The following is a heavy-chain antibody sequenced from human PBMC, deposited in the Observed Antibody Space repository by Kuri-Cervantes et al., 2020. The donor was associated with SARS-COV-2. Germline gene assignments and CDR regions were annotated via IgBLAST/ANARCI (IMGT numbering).Heavy chain of an antibody. CDR3: ARMYYDFWSGYYKYYFDY. Sequence: SETLSLTCTVSGGSISSYYWSWIRQPPGKGLEWIGYIYYSGSTNYNPSLKSRVTISVDTSKNRFSLKLSSVTAADTAVYYCARMYYDFWSGYYKYYFDYWGQGTLVTVSS. J-gene: IGHJ4*02. CDR2: IYYSGST. V-gene: IGHV4-59*01. CDR1: GGSISSYY. D-gene: IGHD3-3*01.